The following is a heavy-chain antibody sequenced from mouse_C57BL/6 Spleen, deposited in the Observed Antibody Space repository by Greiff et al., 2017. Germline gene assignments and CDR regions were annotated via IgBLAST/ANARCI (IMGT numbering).Heavy chain of an antibody. D-gene: IGHD1-1*02. CDR1: GYTFTSYW. CDR2: IDPSDSYT. V-gene: IGHV1-69*01. J-gene: IGHJ4*01. CDR3: AREGGTGYAMDY. Sequence: QVQLKQPGAELVMPGASVKLSCKASGYTFTSYWMHWVKQRPGQGLEWIGEIDPSDSYTNYNQKFKGKSTLTVDKSSSTAYMQLSSLTSEDSAVYYCAREGGTGYAMDYWGQGTSVTVSS.